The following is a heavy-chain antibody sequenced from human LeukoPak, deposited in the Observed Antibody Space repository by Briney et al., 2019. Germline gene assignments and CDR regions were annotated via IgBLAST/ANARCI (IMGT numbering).Heavy chain of an antibody. CDR1: GFIFRTYG. CDR3: AKRADYYDSSRALYDAFDL. CDR2: IRYDGSDK. Sequence: AGGSLRLSCAASGFIFRTYGMHWVRQAPGKGLEWVTFIRYDGSDKYYADSVKGRFTISRDNSKSTLFLQMNSLRVEDTAVYYCAKRADYYDSSRALYDAFDLWGQGTMVTVSS. J-gene: IGHJ3*01. V-gene: IGHV3-30*02. D-gene: IGHD3-16*01.